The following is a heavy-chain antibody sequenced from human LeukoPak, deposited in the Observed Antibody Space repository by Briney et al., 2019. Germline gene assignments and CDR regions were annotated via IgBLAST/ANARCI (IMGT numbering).Heavy chain of an antibody. J-gene: IGHJ6*02. CDR3: ARSRIDYYYYGMDV. V-gene: IGHV3-30-3*01. CDR2: ISYDGSNK. CDR1: GFIFNNYA. Sequence: GGSLRLSCAGSGFIFNNYAMHWVRQAPGKGLEWVAVISYDGSNKYYADSVKGRFTISRDNSKNTLYLQMNSLRAEDTAVYYCARSRIDYYYYGMDVWGQGTTVTVSS.